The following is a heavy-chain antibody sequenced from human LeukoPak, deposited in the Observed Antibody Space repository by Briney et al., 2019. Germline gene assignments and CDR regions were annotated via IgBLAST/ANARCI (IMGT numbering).Heavy chain of an antibody. D-gene: IGHD3-3*01. Sequence: SETLSLTCTVSGGSMSSYYWSWIRQPAGKGLEWIGRIYTSGSTNYNPSLRSRVTMSIDTSKKKFSLKLSSVTAADTAVYYCAREGGFYRPLDYSGQGTLVTVSS. CDR1: GGSMSSYY. V-gene: IGHV4-4*07. J-gene: IGHJ4*02. CDR2: IYTSGST. CDR3: AREGGFYRPLDY.